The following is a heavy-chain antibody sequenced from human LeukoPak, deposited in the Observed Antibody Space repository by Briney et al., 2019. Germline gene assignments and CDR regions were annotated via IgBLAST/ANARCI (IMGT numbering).Heavy chain of an antibody. CDR3: AEVTTYYYDSSGFDP. J-gene: IGHJ5*02. CDR1: GYTFTSFG. D-gene: IGHD3-22*01. Sequence: AASVKVSCKASGYTFTSFGLSWVRQAPGQGLEWMGWISAYNGNTNYAQRLQGRVTMTTDTSTSTAYMELRSLRSDDTAVYYCAEVTTYYYDSSGFDPWGQGTLVTVSS. CDR2: ISAYNGNT. V-gene: IGHV1-18*01.